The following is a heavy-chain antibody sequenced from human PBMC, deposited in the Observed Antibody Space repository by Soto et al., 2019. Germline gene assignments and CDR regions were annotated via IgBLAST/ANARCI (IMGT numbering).Heavy chain of an antibody. Sequence: GGSLRLSCAASGFTFSSYWMHWVRQAPGKGLVWVSRINSDGSSTSYADSVKGRFTISRDNAKNTLYLQMNSLRAEDTAVYYCASLSSWPYYGMDVWGQGTTVTVSS. CDR3: ASLSSWPYYGMDV. J-gene: IGHJ6*02. V-gene: IGHV3-74*01. CDR2: INSDGSST. D-gene: IGHD6-13*01. CDR1: GFTFSSYW.